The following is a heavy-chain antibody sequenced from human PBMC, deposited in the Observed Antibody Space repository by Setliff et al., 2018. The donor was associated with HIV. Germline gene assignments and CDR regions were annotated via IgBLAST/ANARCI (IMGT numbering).Heavy chain of an antibody. CDR3: ARVEGVGANNAFDI. CDR1: GGSISSYY. J-gene: IGHJ3*02. D-gene: IGHD1-26*01. Sequence: PSETLSLTCTVSGGSISSYYWSWIRQPPGKGLEWIGYIYYSGSTNYNPSLKSRVTISVDTSKNQFSLKLSSVTAADTAVYYCARVEGVGANNAFDIWGQGTMVTVS. V-gene: IGHV4-59*12. CDR2: IYYSGST.